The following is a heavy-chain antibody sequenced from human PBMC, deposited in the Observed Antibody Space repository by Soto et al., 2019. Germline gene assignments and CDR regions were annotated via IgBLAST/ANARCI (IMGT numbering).Heavy chain of an antibody. CDR2: IIPIFGTA. CDR1: GGTLSSYA. D-gene: IGHD5-18*01. V-gene: IGHV1-69*13. CDR3: AREGGYSYGPLDY. J-gene: IGHJ4*02. Sequence: ASVELSCEASGGTLSSYAISWVRQAPGQGLEWMGGIIPIFGTANYAQKFQGRVTITADESTSTAYMELSSLRSEDTAVYYCAREGGYSYGPLDYWGQGTLVTVSS.